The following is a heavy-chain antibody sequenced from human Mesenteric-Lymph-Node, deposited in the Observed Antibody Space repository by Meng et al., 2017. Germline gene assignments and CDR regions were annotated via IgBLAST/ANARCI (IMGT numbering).Heavy chain of an antibody. J-gene: IGHJ4*02. CDR3: ARDFKVVTAIPLPQY. CDR1: GYTFTSYD. Sequence: ASVKVSCKASGYTFTSYDINWVRQATGQGLERMGWINPNSGGTNYAQKFQGRVTMTRDTSISTAYMELSRLRSDDTAVYYCARDFKVVTAIPLPQYWGQGTLVTVSS. D-gene: IGHD2-21*02. V-gene: IGHV1-2*02. CDR2: INPNSGGT.